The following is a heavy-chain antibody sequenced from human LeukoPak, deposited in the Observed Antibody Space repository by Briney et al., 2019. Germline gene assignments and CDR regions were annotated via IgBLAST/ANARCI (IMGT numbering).Heavy chain of an antibody. Sequence: SETLSLTCTVSGRSISSYYWSWIRQPPGKGLEWIGYIYYSGSTNYNPSLKSRVTISVDTSKNQFSLKLSSVTAADTAVYYCARRGSGYDYFDYWGQGTLVTVSS. CDR3: ARRGSGYDYFDY. V-gene: IGHV4-59*08. J-gene: IGHJ4*02. D-gene: IGHD5-12*01. CDR2: IYYSGST. CDR1: GRSISSYY.